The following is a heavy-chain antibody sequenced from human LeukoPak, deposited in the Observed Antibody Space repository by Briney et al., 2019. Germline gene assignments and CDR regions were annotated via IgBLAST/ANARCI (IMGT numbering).Heavy chain of an antibody. CDR1: GFTFSSYD. J-gene: IGHJ4*02. CDR3: ARGLRDILTGYSPSGFDY. CDR2: IGTAGDT. V-gene: IGHV3-13*01. Sequence: GGSLRLSCAASGFTFSSYDMHWVRQATGKGLEWVSAIGTAGDTYYPGSVKGRFTISRENAKNSLYLQMNSLRARDTAVYYCARGLRDILTGYSPSGFDYWGQGTLVTVSS. D-gene: IGHD3-9*01.